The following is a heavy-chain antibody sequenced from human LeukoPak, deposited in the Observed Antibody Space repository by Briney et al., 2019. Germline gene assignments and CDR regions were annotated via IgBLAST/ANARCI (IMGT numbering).Heavy chain of an antibody. CDR1: GGSISSYY. CDR3: ARDRSDIVVVVAAPGAFDI. Sequence: SETLSLTCTVSGGSISSYYWSWIRQPPGKGLEWIGYIYYSGSTNYNPSLKSPNYNPSLKSRVTISVDTSKNQFSLKLSSVTAADTAVYYCARDRSDIVVVVAAPGAFDIWGQGTMVTVSS. CDR2: IYYSGSTNYNPSLKSP. D-gene: IGHD2-15*01. V-gene: IGHV4-59*01. J-gene: IGHJ3*02.